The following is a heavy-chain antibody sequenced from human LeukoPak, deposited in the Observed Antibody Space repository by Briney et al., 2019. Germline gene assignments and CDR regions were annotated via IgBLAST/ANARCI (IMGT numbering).Heavy chain of an antibody. D-gene: IGHD1-26*01. CDR3: AREGIVGAALDY. Sequence: SETLSLTCTVSGGSISSGDYNWSWIRQPPGKGLEWIGYIYYSGSTYYNPSLKSRVTMSVDTSKNEFSLKLSSVAAADTAVYYCAREGIVGAALDYWGQGTLVTVSS. CDR1: GGSISSGDYN. CDR2: IYYSGST. V-gene: IGHV4-30-4*08. J-gene: IGHJ4*02.